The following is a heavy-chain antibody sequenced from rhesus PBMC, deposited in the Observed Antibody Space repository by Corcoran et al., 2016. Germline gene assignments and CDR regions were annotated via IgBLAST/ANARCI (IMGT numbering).Heavy chain of an antibody. CDR3: SRFDV. CDR2: ISSDGSNK. V-gene: IGHV3-54*02. Sequence: EGQMVESGGDLVQPGGSLRLSWAALGCTFNIYAIHWVRQVPGKGLEWVAVISSDGSNKQYADSVRDRFTISRDNSRNIVYLQMNNLKLEDTAVYYCSRFDVWGPGVLVIVSS. J-gene: IGHJ5-1*01. CDR1: GCTFNIYA.